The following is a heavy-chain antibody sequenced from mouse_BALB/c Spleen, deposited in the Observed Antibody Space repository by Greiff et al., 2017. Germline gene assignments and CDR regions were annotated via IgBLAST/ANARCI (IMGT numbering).Heavy chain of an antibody. D-gene: IGHD1-1*02. CDR3: ARSFYGGFAY. CDR1: GYSIPSDYA. V-gene: IGHV3-2*02. J-gene: IGHJ3*01. CDR2: ISYSGST. Sequence: EVQLQESGPGLVKPSQSLSLTCTVTGYSIPSDYAWNWIRQFPGNKLEWMGYISYSGSTSYNPSLKSRISITRDTSKNQFFLQLNSVTTEDTATYYCARSFYGGFAYWVQGTLVTVSA.